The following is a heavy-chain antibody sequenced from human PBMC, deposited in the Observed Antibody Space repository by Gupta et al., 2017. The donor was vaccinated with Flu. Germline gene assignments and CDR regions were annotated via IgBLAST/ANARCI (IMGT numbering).Heavy chain of an antibody. J-gene: IGHJ5*02. Sequence: EVQLVESGGGLVQPGRSLRLSCAASGFTFDDYAMHWVRQAPGKGLEWVSGISWNSGSIGYADSVKGRFTISRDNAKNSLYLQMNSLRAEDTALYYCAKAGHRGGPDWFDPWGQGTLVTVSS. CDR1: GFTFDDYA. V-gene: IGHV3-9*01. CDR2: ISWNSGSI. D-gene: IGHD3-10*01. CDR3: AKAGHRGGPDWFDP.